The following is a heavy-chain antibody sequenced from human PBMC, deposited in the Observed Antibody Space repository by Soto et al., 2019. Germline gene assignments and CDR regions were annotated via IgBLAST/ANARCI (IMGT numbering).Heavy chain of an antibody. J-gene: IGHJ4*02. CDR1: GFIFSSYW. CDR2: IKEDGSEM. CDR3: ARALDYGGSVDC. V-gene: IGHV3-7*01. D-gene: IGHD4-17*01. Sequence: EVHLVESGGGLVQPGGSLRLSCAASGFIFSSYWMSWVRQAPGRGLEWVANIKEDGSEMYYVDSVRGRFTISRDHAKNLLYLQMNSLGVEDTAVYYCARALDYGGSVDCWGRGTLVTVSS.